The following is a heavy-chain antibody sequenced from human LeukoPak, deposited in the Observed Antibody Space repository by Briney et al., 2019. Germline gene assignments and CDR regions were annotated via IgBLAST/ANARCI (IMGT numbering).Heavy chain of an antibody. D-gene: IGHD4-17*01. CDR3: ARHPGTTVTTEVFDY. Sequence: SETLSLTCTVSGGSISSSSYYWGWIRQPPGKGLEWIGSIYYSGSTYYNPSLKSRVTISVDTSKNQFSLKLSSVTAADTAVYYCARHPGTTVTTEVFDYWAREPWSPSPQ. CDR2: IYYSGST. CDR1: GGSISSSSYY. V-gene: IGHV4-39*01. J-gene: IGHJ4*02.